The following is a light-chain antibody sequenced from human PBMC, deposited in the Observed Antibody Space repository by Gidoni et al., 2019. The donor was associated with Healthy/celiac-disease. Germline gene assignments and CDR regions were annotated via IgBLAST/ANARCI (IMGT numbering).Light chain of an antibody. Sequence: DIQMTKSPSSLSASVGDRDTITCRASQDISNYLAWYQQKPGKVPKLLIYAASTLQSGVPSRFSGSGSGTDFTLTISSLQPEDVATYYCQKYNSAPWTFGQGTKVEIK. CDR2: AAS. CDR1: QDISNY. V-gene: IGKV1-27*01. J-gene: IGKJ1*01. CDR3: QKYNSAPWT.